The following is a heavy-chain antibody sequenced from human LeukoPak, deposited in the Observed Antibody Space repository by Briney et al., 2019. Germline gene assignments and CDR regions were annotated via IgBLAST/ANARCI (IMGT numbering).Heavy chain of an antibody. CDR2: IYHSGST. CDR3: ARVVDHYDGSGGYYY. Sequence: SETLSLTCTVSGYSISSGYYWGWIRQPPGKGLEWIGSIYHSGSTYYNPSLKSRVTISVDTSKNQFSLKLSSVTAADTAVYYCARVVDHYDGSGGYYYWGQGTLVTVSS. D-gene: IGHD4-23*01. CDR1: GYSISSGYY. J-gene: IGHJ4*02. V-gene: IGHV4-38-2*02.